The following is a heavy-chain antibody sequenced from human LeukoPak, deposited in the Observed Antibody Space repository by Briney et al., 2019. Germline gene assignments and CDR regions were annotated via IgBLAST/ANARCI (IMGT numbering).Heavy chain of an antibody. J-gene: IGHJ6*02. Sequence: GGSLRLSCAASGFTFSSYAMHWVRQAPGKGLEWVAVISYDGSNKYYADSVKGRFTISRDNSKSTLYLQMNSLRAEDTAVYYCAREGIAVAGTFHYYGMDVRGQGTTVTVSS. CDR3: AREGIAVAGTFHYYGMDV. CDR1: GFTFSSYA. V-gene: IGHV3-30-3*01. D-gene: IGHD6-19*01. CDR2: ISYDGSNK.